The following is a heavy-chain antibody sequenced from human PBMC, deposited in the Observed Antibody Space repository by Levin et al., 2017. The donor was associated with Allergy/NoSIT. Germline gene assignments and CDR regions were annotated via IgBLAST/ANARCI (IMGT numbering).Heavy chain of an antibody. J-gene: IGHJ4*02. D-gene: IGHD2-15*01. Sequence: HGESLKISCEGSGYTFTTYGIAWVRQMPGKGLEWMGIIYPRDSDTRYSPSLQGQFTISADRSITTAYLQWSSLKASDTAMYFCARQVGYCSGGSCQSAEQYFDSWGQGTLVTVSA. V-gene: IGHV5-51*01. CDR3: ARQVGYCSGGSCQSAEQYFDS. CDR2: IYPRDSDT. CDR1: GYTFTTYG.